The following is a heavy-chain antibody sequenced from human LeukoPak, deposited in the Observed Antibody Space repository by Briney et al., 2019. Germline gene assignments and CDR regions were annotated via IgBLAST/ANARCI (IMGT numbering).Heavy chain of an antibody. Sequence: ASVKVSCKASGYTFTSYYMHGVRQAPGQGLEWMGIINPSGGSTSYAQKFQGRVTMTRDTSTSTVYMELSSLRSEDTAVYYCARRGCLVQSYYYYGMDVWGQGTTVTVSS. D-gene: IGHD6-19*01. V-gene: IGHV1-46*01. CDR1: GYTFTSYY. CDR2: INPSGGST. CDR3: ARRGCLVQSYYYYGMDV. J-gene: IGHJ6*02.